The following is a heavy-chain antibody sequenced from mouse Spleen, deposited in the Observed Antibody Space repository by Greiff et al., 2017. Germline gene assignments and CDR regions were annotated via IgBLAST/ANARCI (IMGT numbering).Heavy chain of an antibody. V-gene: IGHV1-82*01. D-gene: IGHD2-10*01. CDR2: IYPGDGDT. CDR3: ARGSYYGNYNAMDY. Sequence: VQLQESGPELVKPGASVKISCKASGYAFSSSWMNWVKQRPGKGLEWIGRIYPGDGDTNYNGKFKGKATLTADKSSSTAYMQLSSLTSEDSAVYFCARGSYYGNYNAMDYWGQGTSVTVSS. CDR1: GYAFSSSW. J-gene: IGHJ4*01.